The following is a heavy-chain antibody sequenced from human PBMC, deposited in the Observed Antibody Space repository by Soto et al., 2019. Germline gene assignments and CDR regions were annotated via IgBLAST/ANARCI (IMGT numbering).Heavy chain of an antibody. CDR1: GGSISSSSYY. Sequence: PSETLSLTCTVSGGSISSSSYYWGWIRQPPGKGLEWIGSIYYSGSTYYNPSLKSRVTISVDTSKNQFSLKRSSVTAADTAVYYCARDPYYGMDVWGQGTTVTVS. CDR2: IYYSGST. J-gene: IGHJ6*02. V-gene: IGHV4-39*07. CDR3: ARDPYYGMDV.